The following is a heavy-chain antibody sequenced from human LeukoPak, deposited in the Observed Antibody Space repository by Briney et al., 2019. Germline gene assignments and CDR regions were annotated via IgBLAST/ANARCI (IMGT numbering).Heavy chain of an antibody. Sequence: PGESLKISCKASGYSFTTYCIAWVRQMPGKGLEWVGIICPGDSETRYSPSFQGQVTISADKSTSTAYLQWSSLKASDTALYFCARRGSSWYGDFWGQGTLVTVSS. CDR1: GYSFTTYC. D-gene: IGHD6-13*01. CDR2: ICPGDSET. V-gene: IGHV5-51*01. CDR3: ARRGSSWYGDF. J-gene: IGHJ4*02.